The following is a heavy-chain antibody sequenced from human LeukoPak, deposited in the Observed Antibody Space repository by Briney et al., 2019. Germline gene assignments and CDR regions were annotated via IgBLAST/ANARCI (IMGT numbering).Heavy chain of an antibody. Sequence: KASETLSLTCAVSGYSISSGYNWGWIRQPPGKGLEWIGSIYHSGSTYYNPSLKSRVTISVDTSKNQFSLKLSSVTAADTAVYYCARLEYYDSSGYYYAYFQHWGQGTLVTVSS. J-gene: IGHJ1*01. CDR3: ARLEYYDSSGYYYAYFQH. D-gene: IGHD3-22*01. V-gene: IGHV4-38-2*01. CDR1: GYSISSGYN. CDR2: IYHSGST.